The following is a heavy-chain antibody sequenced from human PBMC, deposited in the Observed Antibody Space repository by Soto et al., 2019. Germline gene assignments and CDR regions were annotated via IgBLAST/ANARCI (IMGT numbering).Heavy chain of an antibody. D-gene: IGHD7-27*01. Sequence: SETLSLTCAVSGDSISSIVWWTWVRQPPGKGLEWIGEVFHTENTNYNPSLKSRVTMSVDKSTNEFSLKVTSVTAADTAIYYCARKAWVSFDYWGQGALVTV. CDR3: ARKAWVSFDY. CDR2: VFHTENT. V-gene: IGHV4-4*02. J-gene: IGHJ4*02. CDR1: GDSISSIVW.